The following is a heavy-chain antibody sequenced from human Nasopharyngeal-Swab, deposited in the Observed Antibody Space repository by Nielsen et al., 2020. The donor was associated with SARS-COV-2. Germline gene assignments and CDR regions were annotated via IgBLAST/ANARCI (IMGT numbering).Heavy chain of an antibody. D-gene: IGHD6-13*01. CDR2: IDPSDSYT. CDR1: GYSFTSYW. CDR3: ARRSIAAAEFGMDV. Sequence: GESLKLSCKGSGYSFTSYWISWVRQMPGKGLEWMGRIDPSDSYTNYSPSFQGHVTTSADKSISTAYLQWSSLKASDTAMYYCARRSIAAAEFGMDVWGQGTTVTVSS. V-gene: IGHV5-10-1*01. J-gene: IGHJ6*02.